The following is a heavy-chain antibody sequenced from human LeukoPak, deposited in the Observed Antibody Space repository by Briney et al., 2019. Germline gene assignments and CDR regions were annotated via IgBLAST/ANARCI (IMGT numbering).Heavy chain of an antibody. CDR1: GGSISSYY. Sequence: SETPSITCTVSGGSISSYYWNWIRQPPGKGLEWIGNIYTSGSTNYNPSLKSRVTILVDTSKNQISLKVSSLTAADTAVYFCARTGRYSGSYSTWGQGTLVSVSS. V-gene: IGHV4-4*09. D-gene: IGHD1-26*01. CDR3: ARTGRYSGSYST. CDR2: IYTSGST. J-gene: IGHJ5*02.